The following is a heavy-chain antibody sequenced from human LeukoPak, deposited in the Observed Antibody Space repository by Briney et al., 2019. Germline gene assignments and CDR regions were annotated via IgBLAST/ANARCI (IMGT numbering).Heavy chain of an antibody. J-gene: IGHJ4*02. D-gene: IGHD3-16*01. CDR2: IYSGGST. V-gene: IGHV3-66*02. Sequence: GGSLRLSCAASGFTVSSNYMSWVRQAPGKGLEWVSVIYSGGSTYYADTVKGRFTISRDNSKNTLYLQMNSLRAEDTAVYYCAREATGGSYDYWGQGTLVTVSS. CDR1: GFTVSSNY. CDR3: AREATGGSYDY.